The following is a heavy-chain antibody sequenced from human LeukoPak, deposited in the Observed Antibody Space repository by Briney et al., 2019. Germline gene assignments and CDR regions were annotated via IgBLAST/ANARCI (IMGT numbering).Heavy chain of an antibody. V-gene: IGHV1-69*01. Sequence: ASVTVSCKASGGTFSSYAISWVRQAPGQGLEWMGGIIPIFGTANYAQKFQGRVTITADESTSTAYMELSSLRSEDTAVYYCARGGYCSGGSCYRIDYWGQGTLVIVSS. J-gene: IGHJ4*02. D-gene: IGHD2-15*01. CDR2: IIPIFGTA. CDR1: GGTFSSYA. CDR3: ARGGYCSGGSCYRIDY.